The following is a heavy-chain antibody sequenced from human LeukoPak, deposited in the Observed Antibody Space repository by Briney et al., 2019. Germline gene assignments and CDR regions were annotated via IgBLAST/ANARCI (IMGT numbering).Heavy chain of an antibody. V-gene: IGHV4-59*01. J-gene: IGHJ5*02. CDR2: IYYSGST. D-gene: IGHD6-13*01. CDR1: GGSISSYY. Sequence: SETLSLTCTVSGGSISSYYWSWIRQPPGKGLEWIGYIYYSGSTNYNPSLKSRVTISVDTSKNQFSLKLSSVTAADTAAYYCARARQLVRNWFDPWGQGTLVTVSS. CDR3: ARARQLVRNWFDP.